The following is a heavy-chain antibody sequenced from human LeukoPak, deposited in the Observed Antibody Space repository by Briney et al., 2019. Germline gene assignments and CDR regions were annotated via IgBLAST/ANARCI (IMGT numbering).Heavy chain of an antibody. CDR3: ARDLGLPISGSYYFDY. D-gene: IGHD1-26*01. V-gene: IGHV1-69*06. J-gene: IGHJ4*02. CDR1: AGTFSSYA. Sequence: SVKVSCNASAGTFSSYAISWVRHAPGQGLEWMGGIIPIIGTANYAQKFQGRVTITADKSTSTAYMELSSLRSEDTAVYYCARDLGLPISGSYYFDYWGQGTLVTVSS. CDR2: IIPIIGTA.